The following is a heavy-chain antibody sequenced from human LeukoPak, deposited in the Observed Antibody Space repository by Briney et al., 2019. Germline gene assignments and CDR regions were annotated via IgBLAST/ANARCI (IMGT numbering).Heavy chain of an antibody. CDR3: AKAWNPGGWFDP. D-gene: IGHD1-1*01. J-gene: IGHJ5*02. CDR1: GFTFSSYW. V-gene: IGHV3-23*01. CDR2: ISTSGGST. Sequence: GGSLRLSCAASGFTFSSYWMSWVRQAPGKGLEWVSAISTSGGSTYYADSVKGRFTISRDNSKNTLYMQMNSLRVEDTAVYYCAKAWNPGGWFDPWGQGTLVTVSS.